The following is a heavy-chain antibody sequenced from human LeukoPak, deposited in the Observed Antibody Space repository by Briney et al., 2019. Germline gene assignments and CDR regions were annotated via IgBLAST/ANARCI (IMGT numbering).Heavy chain of an antibody. V-gene: IGHV3-30*02. CDR1: GFTFSSYG. D-gene: IGHD4-17*01. CDR3: AKDLAPKGDYVVEGYYYYYYMDV. Sequence: GGSLRLSCAASGFTFSSYGMHWVRQAPGKGLEWVAFIRYDGSNKYYADSVKGRFTISRDNSKNTLYLQMNSLRAEGTAVYYCAKDLAPKGDYVVEGYYYYYYMDVWGKGTTVTVSS. CDR2: IRYDGSNK. J-gene: IGHJ6*03.